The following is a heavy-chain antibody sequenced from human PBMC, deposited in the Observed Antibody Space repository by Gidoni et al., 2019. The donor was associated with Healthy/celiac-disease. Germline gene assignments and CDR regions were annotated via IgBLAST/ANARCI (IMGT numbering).Heavy chain of an antibody. CDR3: AKDQDYYDSSGYLVYYFDY. Sequence: EVQLLESGGGLVQPGGSLRLSCAASGFTFSSYAMSWVRQAPGKGLGWVSAISGSGGSTYYADSVKGRFTISRDNSKNTLYLQMNSLRAEDTAVYYCAKDQDYYDSSGYLVYYFDYWGQGTLVTVSS. D-gene: IGHD3-22*01. V-gene: IGHV3-23*01. CDR2: ISGSGGST. J-gene: IGHJ4*02. CDR1: GFTFSSYA.